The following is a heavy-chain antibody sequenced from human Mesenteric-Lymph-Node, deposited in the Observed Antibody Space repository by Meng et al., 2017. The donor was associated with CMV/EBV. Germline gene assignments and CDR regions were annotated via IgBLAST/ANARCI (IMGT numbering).Heavy chain of an antibody. D-gene: IGHD2-15*01. CDR3: AKIRGFFDY. V-gene: IGHV3-15*01. J-gene: IGHJ4*02. Sequence: GESLKISCAASGFTFSNAWMSWVRQAPGKGLEWIGRVQSKADGGTVEYAAPVKGRFTISRDDSENTVYLQMNSLRAEDTAVYYCAKIRGFFDYWGQGTLVTVSS. CDR1: GFTFSNAW. CDR2: VQSKADGGTV.